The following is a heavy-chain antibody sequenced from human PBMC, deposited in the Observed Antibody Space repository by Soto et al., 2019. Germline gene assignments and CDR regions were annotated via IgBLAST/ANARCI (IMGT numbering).Heavy chain of an antibody. Sequence: GASVKVSCKASGYTFTSYGISWVRQAPGQGLEWMGWISAYNGNTNYAQKLQGRVTMTTDTSTSTAYMELRSLRSDDTAVYYCARVEFGIFGVDLVWFDPWGQGTLVTVSS. CDR3: ARVEFGIFGVDLVWFDP. CDR1: GYTFTSYG. J-gene: IGHJ5*02. CDR2: ISAYNGNT. V-gene: IGHV1-18*01. D-gene: IGHD3-3*01.